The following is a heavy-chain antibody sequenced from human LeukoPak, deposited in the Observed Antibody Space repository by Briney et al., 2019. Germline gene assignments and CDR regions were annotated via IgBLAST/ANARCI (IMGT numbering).Heavy chain of an antibody. CDR1: GFTFNTYA. D-gene: IGHD3-16*02. CDR2: ISGSGGST. V-gene: IGHV3-23*01. J-gene: IGHJ5*02. Sequence: GGSLRLSCAASGFTFNTYAMSWVRQAPGKGLEWVSSISGSGGSTYYADSVKGRFTISRDNSNNTLYLQINSLRAEDTAVYYCAKTPSLWWFDTWGQGTLVTVSS. CDR3: AKTPSLWWFDT.